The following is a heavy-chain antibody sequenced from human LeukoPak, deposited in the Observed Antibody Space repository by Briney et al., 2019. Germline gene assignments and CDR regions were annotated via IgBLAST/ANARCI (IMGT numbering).Heavy chain of an antibody. CDR1: GLTFSSYA. D-gene: IGHD6-6*01. V-gene: IGHV3-30*04. CDR3: ARGGVAARTFDY. J-gene: IGHJ4*02. Sequence: GGSLRLSCAASGLTFSSYAMHWVRQAPGKGLEWVAVISYDGSNKYYADSVKGRFTISRDNSKSTLSLQMNSLRAEDTAVYYCARGGVAARTFDYWGQGTLVTVSP. CDR2: ISYDGSNK.